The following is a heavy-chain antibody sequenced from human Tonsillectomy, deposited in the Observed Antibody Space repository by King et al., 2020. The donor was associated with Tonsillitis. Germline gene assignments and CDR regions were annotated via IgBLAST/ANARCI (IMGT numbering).Heavy chain of an antibody. CDR1: GYTFTNYD. CDR3: ARARGRGLQRLFDY. V-gene: IGHV1-8*01. CDR2: MNPNSGNT. J-gene: IGHJ4*02. Sequence: QLVQSGAEVKKPGASVKVSCKASGYTFTNYDINWVRQATGQGLEWMGWMNPNSGNTGYAQKFQGRVTMTRNTSISTAYMELSSLRSEDTAGYYCARARGRGLQRLFDYWGQGTLVTVSS. D-gene: IGHD5-24*01.